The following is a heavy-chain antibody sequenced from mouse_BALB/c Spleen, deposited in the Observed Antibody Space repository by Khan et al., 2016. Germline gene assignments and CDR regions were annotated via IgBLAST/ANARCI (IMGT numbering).Heavy chain of an antibody. CDR2: LYPGDGDT. J-gene: IGHJ3*01. CDR3: AGDTPLVY. CDR1: GYAFSSYW. Sequence: VQLQESGAELVRPGSSVKISCRASGYAFSSYWMNWVKQRPGQGLEWIGQLYPGDGDTHYNGKFKGKATLTADKSSSTAYMQLSRITSEDSAVHFCAGDTPLVYWGQGTLVTVTA. V-gene: IGHV1-80*01.